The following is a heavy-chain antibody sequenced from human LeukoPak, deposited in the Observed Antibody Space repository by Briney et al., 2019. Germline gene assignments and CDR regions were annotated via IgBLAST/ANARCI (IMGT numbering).Heavy chain of an antibody. J-gene: IGHJ4*02. CDR2: ISATSRYI. CDR1: GFTFINYD. Sequence: GGSLRLSCAASGFTFINYDMNWVRQAPGKGLEWVSSISATSRYIYYTDSLKGRFTISRDNAKNSLYLQMNILRAEDTALYYCASEGFDYWGQGTLVTVSS. V-gene: IGHV3-21*01. CDR3: ASEGFDY.